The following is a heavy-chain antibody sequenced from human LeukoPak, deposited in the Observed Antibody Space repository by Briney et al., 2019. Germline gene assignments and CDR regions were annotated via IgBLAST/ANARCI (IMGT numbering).Heavy chain of an antibody. CDR2: IIPIFGTA. CDR1: GGTFSSYA. V-gene: IGHV1-69*05. J-gene: IGHJ4*02. D-gene: IGHD6-19*01. CDR3: ARDGTSSGWPYFDY. Sequence: GASVKVSCKASGGTFSSYAISWVRQAPGQGLEWMGGIIPIFGTANYAQKFQGRVTITTDESTSTAYTELSSLRSEDTAVYYCARDGTSSGWPYFDYWGQGTLVTVSS.